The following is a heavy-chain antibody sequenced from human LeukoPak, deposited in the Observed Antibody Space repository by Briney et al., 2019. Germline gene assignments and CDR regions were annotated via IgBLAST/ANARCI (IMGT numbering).Heavy chain of an antibody. D-gene: IGHD5-12*01. J-gene: IGHJ4*02. CDR3: ARGFDSKSTYFDY. CDR1: GGSISNYY. Sequence: PSETLSLTCTVSGGSISNYYWNWLRQPPGKGLEWIGYIYYRGSTKYNPSLKSRVTMSLDTSKKQFSLRLTSVTAADTAVYYCARGFDSKSTYFDYWGQGTLVTVSS. V-gene: IGHV4-59*01. CDR2: IYYRGST.